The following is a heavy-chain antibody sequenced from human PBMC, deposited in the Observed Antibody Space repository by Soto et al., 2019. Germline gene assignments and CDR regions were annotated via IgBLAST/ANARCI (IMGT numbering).Heavy chain of an antibody. CDR1: GDSVSSNSAA. Sequence: SQTLSLTCAISGDSVSSNSAAWNWIRQSPSRGLEWLGRTYYRSKWYNDYAVSVKSRITINPDTSKNQFSLQLNSVTPEDTAVYYCARNSDSSGWYPFYYGMDVWGQGTTVTVSS. V-gene: IGHV6-1*01. CDR3: ARNSDSSGWYPFYYGMDV. J-gene: IGHJ6*02. CDR2: TYYRSKWYN. D-gene: IGHD6-19*01.